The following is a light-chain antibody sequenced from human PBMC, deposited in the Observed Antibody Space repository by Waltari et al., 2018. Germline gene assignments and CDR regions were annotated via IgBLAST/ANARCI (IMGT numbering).Light chain of an antibody. CDR1: SGSVSTTSY. V-gene: IGLV8-61*01. CDR3: SLYMGSGIWV. Sequence: EPSLSVSPGGTVTLTCALTSGSVSTTSYATWYQQTPGQPPRTLVYKGSSRSSGVPDRFSGFVLGNTAALTITGAQADDESNYYCSLYMGSGIWVFGGGTKLTVL. CDR2: KGS. J-gene: IGLJ3*02.